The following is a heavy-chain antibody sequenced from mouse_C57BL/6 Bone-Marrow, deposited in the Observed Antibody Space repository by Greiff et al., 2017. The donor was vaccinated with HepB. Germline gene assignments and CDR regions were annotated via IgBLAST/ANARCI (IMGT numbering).Heavy chain of an antibody. V-gene: IGHV5-15*01. CDR3: ARQELRAMDY. Sequence: DVKLVESGGGLVQPGGSLKLSCAASGFTFSDYGMAWVRQAPRKGPEWVAFISNLAYSIYYADTVTGRFTISRENAKNTLYLEMSSLRSEDTAMYYCARQELRAMDYWGQGTSVTGSS. CDR2: ISNLAYSI. CDR1: GFTFSDYG. J-gene: IGHJ4*01.